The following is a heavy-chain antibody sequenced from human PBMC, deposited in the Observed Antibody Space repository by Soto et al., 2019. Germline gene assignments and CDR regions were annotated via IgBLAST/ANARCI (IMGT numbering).Heavy chain of an antibody. Sequence: QVQLVESGGGVVQPGRSLRLSCAASGFTFKNFAMPWVRQAPGKGLEWVAMIWYDAVGKYYADSVKGRFTISRDHSKNTLSLQMDSLTAEDTAVYYCARDWNAGIFDYWGQGTLVTVSS. V-gene: IGHV3-33*01. J-gene: IGHJ4*02. CDR2: IWYDAVGK. D-gene: IGHD1-1*01. CDR3: ARDWNAGIFDY. CDR1: GFTFKNFA.